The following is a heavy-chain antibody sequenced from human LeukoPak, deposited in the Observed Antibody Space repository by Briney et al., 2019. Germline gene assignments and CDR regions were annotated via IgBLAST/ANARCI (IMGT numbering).Heavy chain of an antibody. J-gene: IGHJ4*02. V-gene: IGHV1-2*02. CDR1: GYTFTGYY. CDR3: ARDLLGIAAAGTTDDY. CDR2: INPNSGGT. D-gene: IGHD6-13*01. Sequence: ASVKVSCKASGYTFTGYYMHWVRRAPGQRLEWMGWINPNSGGTNYAQKFQGRVTMTRDTSISTAYMELSRLRSDDTAVYYCARDLLGIAAAGTTDDYWGQGTLVTVSS.